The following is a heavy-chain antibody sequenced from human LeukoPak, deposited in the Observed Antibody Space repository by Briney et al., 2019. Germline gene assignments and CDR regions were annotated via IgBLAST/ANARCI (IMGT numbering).Heavy chain of an antibody. CDR3: ARSITIFGVALRGWFDP. CDR2: IYYSGST. J-gene: IGHJ5*02. Sequence: SETLSRTCTVSGGSISSSSYYWGWIRQPPGKGLEWIGSIYYSGSTYYNPSLKSRVTISVDTSKNQFSLKLSSVTAADTAVYYCARSITIFGVALRGWFDPWGQGTLVTVSS. CDR1: GGSISSSSYY. V-gene: IGHV4-39*01. D-gene: IGHD3-3*01.